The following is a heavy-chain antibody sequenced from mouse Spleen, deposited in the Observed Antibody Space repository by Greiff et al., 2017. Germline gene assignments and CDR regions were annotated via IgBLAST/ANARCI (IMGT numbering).Heavy chain of an antibody. Sequence: VQLQQSGPELVKPGASVKISCKASGYTFTDYYMNWVKQSHGKSLEWIGDINPNNGGTSYNQKFKGKATLTVDKSSSTAYMELRSLTSEDSAVYYCARDGYYEDDYWGQGTTLTVSS. CDR3: ARDGYYEDDY. CDR1: GYTFTDYY. J-gene: IGHJ2*01. CDR2: INPNNGGT. D-gene: IGHD2-3*01. V-gene: IGHV1-26*01.